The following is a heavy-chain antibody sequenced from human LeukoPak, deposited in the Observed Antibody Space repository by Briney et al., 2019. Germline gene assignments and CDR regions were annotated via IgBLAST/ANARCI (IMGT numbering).Heavy chain of an antibody. CDR3: ARDIVVVPADYYYGMDV. Sequence: ASVKVSCKASGYTFTSYGISWVRQAPGQGLEWMGWISAYNGNTNYAQKLQGRVTMTTDTSTSTAYMELRSLRSDDTAVYYCARDIVVVPADYYYGMDVWGQGTTVTVSS. J-gene: IGHJ6*02. CDR2: ISAYNGNT. D-gene: IGHD2-2*01. CDR1: GYTFTSYG. V-gene: IGHV1-18*01.